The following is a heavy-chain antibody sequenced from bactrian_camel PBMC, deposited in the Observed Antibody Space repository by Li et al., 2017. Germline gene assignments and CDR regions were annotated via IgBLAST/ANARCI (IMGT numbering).Heavy chain of an antibody. J-gene: IGHJ4*01. CDR2: INSGGGTT. Sequence: VQLVESGGGLVQPGGSLRLACAASGIATTSYFATYWMSWVRQAPGKGLEWVSTINSGGGTTYYADSVKGLFTISRDNAKNTVYLQLNNLKTEDTAMYYCTNPTGFMGWQTYWGQGTQVTVS. CDR3: TNPTGFMGWQTY. CDR1: GIATTSYFATYW. V-gene: IGHV3S1*01. D-gene: IGHD3*01.